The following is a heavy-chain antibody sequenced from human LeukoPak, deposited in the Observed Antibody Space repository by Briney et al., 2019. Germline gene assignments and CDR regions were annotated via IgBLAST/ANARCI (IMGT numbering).Heavy chain of an antibody. V-gene: IGHV4-61*03. CDR2: VDQTGST. J-gene: IGHJ6*03. D-gene: IGHD1-1*01. CDR1: GGSISSGSYY. CDR3: ARGRVSSSTWYSTYYYYYYMDV. Sequence: WETLSLTCTISGGSISSGSYYWTWIRQPPGKGLGWVGYVDQTGSTNFNPSLNGRVSIARDTTKNLFSLRLRSVTAADTAVYFCARGRVSSSTWYSTYYYYYYMDVWGKGTTVTVSS.